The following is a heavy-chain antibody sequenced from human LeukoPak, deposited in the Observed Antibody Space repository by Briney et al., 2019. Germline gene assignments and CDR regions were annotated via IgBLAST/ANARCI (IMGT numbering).Heavy chain of an antibody. CDR2: TSYDESNK. D-gene: IGHD6-13*01. CDR3: ARARSSWYGSGITVAGAFDY. J-gene: IGHJ4*02. CDR1: GFTFSSYA. V-gene: IGHV3-30*04. Sequence: GWSLRLSCAASGFTFSSYAMHWVRQAPGKGLEGVAVTSYDESNKYHADSVRGRFTISRDNSKNTLHLQMNSLRGEDTAVYYCARARSSWYGSGITVAGAFDYWGQGTLVTVSS.